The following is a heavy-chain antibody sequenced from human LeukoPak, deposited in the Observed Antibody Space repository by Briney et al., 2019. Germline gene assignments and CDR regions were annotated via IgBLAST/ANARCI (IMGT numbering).Heavy chain of an antibody. CDR2: IKQDGSEK. Sequence: GGSLRLSCAASGLTFSSHWMHWVRQAPGKGLEWVANIKQDGSEKYYVDSVKGRFTISRDNAKNSLYLQMNSLRAEDTAVYHCARNYDSSGFYYSYYHGMDVWGQGTTVTVSS. D-gene: IGHD3-22*01. CDR1: GLTFSSHW. CDR3: ARNYDSSGFYYSYYHGMDV. J-gene: IGHJ6*02. V-gene: IGHV3-7*03.